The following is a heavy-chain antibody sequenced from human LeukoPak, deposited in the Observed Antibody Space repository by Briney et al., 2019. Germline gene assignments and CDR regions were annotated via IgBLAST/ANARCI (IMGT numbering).Heavy chain of an antibody. Sequence: GGSLRLSCAASGFTFSNYAMNWVRQAPGKGLEWVSLISGSTGSTYYADSVKGRFSISRDNSKNTVYLQMNSLRVEDTAVYYCARAGTYGSALWGQGTLVTVSS. D-gene: IGHD3-10*01. CDR3: ARAGTYGSAL. CDR2: ISGSTGST. J-gene: IGHJ4*02. V-gene: IGHV3-23*01. CDR1: GFTFSNYA.